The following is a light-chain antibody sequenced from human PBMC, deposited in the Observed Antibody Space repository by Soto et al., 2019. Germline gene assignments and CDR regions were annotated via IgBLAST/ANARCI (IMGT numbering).Light chain of an antibody. CDR1: SSDFGGYNS. V-gene: IGLV2-14*01. CDR2: EVS. J-gene: IGLJ3*02. CDR3: SSYTRSTTWV. Sequence: QSALTQPASVSGSPGQSITISCTGTSSDFGGYNSVSWYQQHPGKAPKVMIYEVSNRPSGVSNRFSGSKSGNTASLTISGLQTEDEADYYCSSYTRSTTWVFGGGTKVTVL.